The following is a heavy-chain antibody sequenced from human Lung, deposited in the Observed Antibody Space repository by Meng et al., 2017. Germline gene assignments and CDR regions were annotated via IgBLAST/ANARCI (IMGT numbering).Heavy chain of an antibody. Sequence: EVRLWESVGGLVKPGGSLGRSCSASGFTFSSYSMNGVRQAPGKGLEWVSSISSSSSYIYYADSVKGRFTISRDYAKNSLYLQMNSLRAEDTSVYYCARCIGGVQLAVDYWGQGTLVTVSS. D-gene: IGHD6-13*01. CDR3: ARCIGGVQLAVDY. CDR2: ISSSSSYI. CDR1: GFTFSSYS. J-gene: IGHJ4*02. V-gene: IGHV3-21*01.